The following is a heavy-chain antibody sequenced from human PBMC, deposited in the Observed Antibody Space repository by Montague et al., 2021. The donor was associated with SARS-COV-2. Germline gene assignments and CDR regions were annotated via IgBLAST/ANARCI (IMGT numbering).Heavy chain of an antibody. J-gene: IGHJ3*01. CDR1: GGSISNSIYY. CDR3: ARPGRGYSYGLDAFEV. V-gene: IGHV4-39*01. CDR2: IYYTGXT. D-gene: IGHD5-18*01. Sequence: SETLSLTCTVSGGSISNSIYYWGWIRQPPGKGLEWNGSIYYTGXTXYXXXXKXRVTISMNTSNNQFFLKLTSVTAADTAVYYCARPGRGYSYGLDAFEVWGQGTMVTVSS.